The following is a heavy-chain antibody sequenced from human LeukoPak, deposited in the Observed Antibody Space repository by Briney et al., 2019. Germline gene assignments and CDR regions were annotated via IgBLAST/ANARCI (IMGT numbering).Heavy chain of an antibody. D-gene: IGHD4-17*01. J-gene: IGHJ3*01. V-gene: IGHV1-58*01. CDR2: IIVGSGAT. CDR1: GFTFSTSA. Sequence: SVKVSCKTSGFTFSTSAVQWVRQARGQRLEWIGWIIVGSGATNYAQSLQGRFTITRDMSTNTAYMELSSPGSEDSAVYYCAAELYGVYTDCCTFHLWGQGTLVTVSS. CDR3: AAELYGVYTDCCTFHL.